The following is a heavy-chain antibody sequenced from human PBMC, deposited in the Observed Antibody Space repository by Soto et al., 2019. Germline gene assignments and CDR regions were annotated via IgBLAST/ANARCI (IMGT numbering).Heavy chain of an antibody. CDR3: ARDRSTYGGGGTGEVKENWFDP. Sequence: QVQLRESGPGVVKASETLSLTCSVSGASISRYYWSWIRQSPGKGLEWIGYAYYSGDTGYNPSLKSRVTMAIDTSKNQVSLKLTSVTGGDTAVYYCARDRSTYGGGGTGEVKENWFDPWGQGALVTVSS. V-gene: IGHV4-59*01. CDR2: AYYSGDT. CDR1: GASISRYY. J-gene: IGHJ5*02. D-gene: IGHD2-8*01.